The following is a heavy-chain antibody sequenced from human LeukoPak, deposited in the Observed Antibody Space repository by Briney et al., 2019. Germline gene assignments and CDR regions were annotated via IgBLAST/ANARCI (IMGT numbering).Heavy chain of an antibody. CDR2: ISRSSAYI. J-gene: IGHJ3*02. V-gene: IGHV3-21*01. Sequence: GGSLRLSCAASGFSLSSYSMNWVRQAPGKGLEWVSSISRSSAYIYYADSVKGRFTISRDNAKNSLYLQMNSLRAEDTAVYYCASFPPYMVRTDAFDIWGQGTMVTVSS. CDR1: GFSLSSYS. CDR3: ASFPPYMVRTDAFDI. D-gene: IGHD3-10*01.